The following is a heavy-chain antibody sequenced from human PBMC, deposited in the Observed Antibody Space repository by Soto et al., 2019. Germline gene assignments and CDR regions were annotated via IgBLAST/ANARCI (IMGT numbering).Heavy chain of an antibody. V-gene: IGHV2-5*02. CDR2: IYWDYDK. Sequence: QITLKESGPTLVKPTQTLTLTCTFSGFSLSTSGVGVGWIRQPPGKALEWLALIYWDYDKRYSPSLRSRLTIPKVTPNNQVLLTMTNMDPVDTATYFWAHCVYTSPHFDYWGQGTLVAVSS. CDR3: AHCVYTSPHFDY. CDR1: GFSLSTSGVG. D-gene: IGHD2-2*01. J-gene: IGHJ4*02.